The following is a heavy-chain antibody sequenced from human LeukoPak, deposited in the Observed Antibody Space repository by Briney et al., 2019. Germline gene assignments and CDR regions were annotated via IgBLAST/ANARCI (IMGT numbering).Heavy chain of an antibody. CDR3: ARHSSGGRYLDY. Sequence: ASVKVSCKASGYTFTSYFKHWVRQAPGQGLEWMGIFSPSGGSTSFAQRFQGRVTMTRDTSTSTVYMELSSLRSEDTAVYYCARHSSGGRYLDYWGQGTLVTVSS. CDR1: GYTFTSYF. J-gene: IGHJ4*02. V-gene: IGHV1-46*01. CDR2: FSPSGGST. D-gene: IGHD2-15*01.